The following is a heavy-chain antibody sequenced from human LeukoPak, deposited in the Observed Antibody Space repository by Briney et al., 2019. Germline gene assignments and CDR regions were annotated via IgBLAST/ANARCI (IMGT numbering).Heavy chain of an antibody. V-gene: IGHV1-69*13. CDR2: IIPIFGTA. CDR1: GGTFSSYA. J-gene: IGHJ3*02. D-gene: IGHD3-10*01. CDR3: ASILWFGELLTLDAFDI. Sequence: ASVKVSCKASGGTFSSYAISWVRQAPGQGLEWMGGIIPIFGTANYAQKFQGRVTITADESTSTAYMELSSLRSEDTAVYYCASILWFGELLTLDAFDIWGQGTMVTVSS.